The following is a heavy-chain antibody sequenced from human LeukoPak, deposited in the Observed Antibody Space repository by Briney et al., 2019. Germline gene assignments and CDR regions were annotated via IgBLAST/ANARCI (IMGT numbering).Heavy chain of an antibody. Sequence: PGGSLRLSCAASGFTFSDYYMSWIRQAPGKGLEWVSYISSSGSTIYYADSVKGRFTISRDNAKNSLYLQMNSLRAEDTAVYYCARDLEYSGYAPSPFDYWGQGTLVTVSS. J-gene: IGHJ4*02. CDR1: GFTFSDYY. CDR2: ISSSGSTI. D-gene: IGHD5-12*01. CDR3: ARDLEYSGYAPSPFDY. V-gene: IGHV3-11*01.